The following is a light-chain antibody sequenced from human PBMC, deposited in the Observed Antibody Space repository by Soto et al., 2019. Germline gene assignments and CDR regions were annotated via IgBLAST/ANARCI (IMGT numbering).Light chain of an antibody. CDR2: GNS. J-gene: IGLJ3*02. CDR1: SSNIGAGYN. Sequence: QSVLTQPPSVSGAPGQRVTISCTGRSSNIGAGYNVHWYQQLPGTAPKLLIYGNSKRPSGVPDRFSGSKSGTSASLAITGLQAEDEAVYYCQSYDSSLSGWVFGGGTKLTVL. CDR3: QSYDSSLSGWV. V-gene: IGLV1-40*01.